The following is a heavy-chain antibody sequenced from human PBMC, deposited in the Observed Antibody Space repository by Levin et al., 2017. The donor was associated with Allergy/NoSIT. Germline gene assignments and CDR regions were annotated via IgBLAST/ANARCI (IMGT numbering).Heavy chain of an antibody. CDR3: AKDGNPSVTWFDN. J-gene: IGHJ4*02. Sequence: GGSLRLSCAASGFTFSRYGMHWVRQAPGKGLEWVASISNDGSNKYYADSVKGRFTISRDNSKNTLYLQMNSLRAEDTAVCYCAKDGNPSVTWFDNWGQGALVTVSS. CDR2: ISNDGSNK. V-gene: IGHV3-30*18. CDR1: GFTFSRYG. D-gene: IGHD4-17*01.